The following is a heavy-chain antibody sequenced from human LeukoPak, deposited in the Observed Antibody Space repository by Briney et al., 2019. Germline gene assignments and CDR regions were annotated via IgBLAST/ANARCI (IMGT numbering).Heavy chain of an antibody. Sequence: PSETLSLTCAVYGGSFSTNSWSWIRQPPGKGLEWIGEITQSGAINYNASLKSRITISVDTSKNQFSLKVKSVTAADAGVYYCAREAFTLVGVVITNLATWFDPWGQGTLVTVSS. D-gene: IGHD3-3*01. CDR3: AREAFTLVGVVITNLATWFDP. V-gene: IGHV4-34*01. J-gene: IGHJ5*02. CDR2: ITQSGAI. CDR1: GGSFSTNS.